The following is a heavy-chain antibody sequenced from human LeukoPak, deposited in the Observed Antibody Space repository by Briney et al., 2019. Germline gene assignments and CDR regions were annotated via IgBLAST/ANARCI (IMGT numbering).Heavy chain of an antibody. J-gene: IGHJ3*02. Sequence: PGGSLRLSCAASGFTFSSYAMSWVRQAPGKGLEWVSAISGSGGSTYYADSVKGRFTISRDNSKNTLYLQMNSLRAEDTAVYYCAKLERLKYGSGSYYKDDAFDIWGQGTMVTVSS. CDR3: AKLERLKYGSGSYYKDDAFDI. CDR2: ISGSGGST. D-gene: IGHD3-10*01. V-gene: IGHV3-23*01. CDR1: GFTFSSYA.